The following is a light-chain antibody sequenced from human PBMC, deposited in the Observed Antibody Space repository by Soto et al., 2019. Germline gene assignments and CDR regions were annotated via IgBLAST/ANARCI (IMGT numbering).Light chain of an antibody. J-gene: IGLJ1*01. V-gene: IGLV2-14*01. CDR3: SSYTSSSTRV. CDR2: DVS. Sequence: QSLLTQPASVSGSPGQSITISCTGPSSDVGGYNYVSWYQQHPGKAPKLMIYDVSNRPSGVSNRFSGSKSGNTASLTISGLQAEDEADYYCSSYTSSSTRVFGTGTKVTVL. CDR1: SSDVGGYNY.